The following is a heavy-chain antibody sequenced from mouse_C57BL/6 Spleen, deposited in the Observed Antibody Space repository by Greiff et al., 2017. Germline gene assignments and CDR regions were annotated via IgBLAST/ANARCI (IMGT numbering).Heavy chain of an antibody. V-gene: IGHV1-82*01. Sequence: QVQLKESGPELVKPGASVKISCKASGYAFSSSWMNWVKQRPGKGLEWIGRIYPGDGDTNYNGKFKGKATLTAEKSSSTAYMQRSSLTSEDSAVYFCAGQIYYDYDGWFAYWGQGTLVTVSA. CDR1: GYAFSSSW. J-gene: IGHJ3*01. CDR2: IYPGDGDT. CDR3: AGQIYYDYDGWFAY. D-gene: IGHD2-4*01.